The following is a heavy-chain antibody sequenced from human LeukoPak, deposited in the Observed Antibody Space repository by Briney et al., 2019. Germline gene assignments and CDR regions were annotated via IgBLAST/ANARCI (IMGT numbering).Heavy chain of an antibody. CDR3: ARSHVDRAVEWIDS. J-gene: IGHJ4*02. CDR1: GYSISSGYY. D-gene: IGHD5-18*01. Sequence: SETLSLTCTVSGYSISSGYYWGWIRQPPVKGLEWIGSIYHSGSPYYNPSLKSRVTISVGTSKIQSSLKLSSVTAADTAVYDCARSHVDRAVEWIDSGDRGTLVTASS. CDR2: IYHSGSP. V-gene: IGHV4-38-2*02.